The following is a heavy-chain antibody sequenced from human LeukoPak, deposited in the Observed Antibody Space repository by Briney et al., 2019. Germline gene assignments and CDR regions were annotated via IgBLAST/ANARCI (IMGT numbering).Heavy chain of an antibody. V-gene: IGHV3-30*18. J-gene: IGHJ6*04. CDR2: ISYDGSNK. Sequence: GGSLRLSCAASGFTFNSYGMHWVRQAPGKGLEGVAVISYDGSNKYYADSVKGRFTISRDNSKNTLCLQMNSLRAEDTAVYYCAKDLPPYYGMDVWGKGTTVTVSS. CDR3: AKDLPPYYGMDV. CDR1: GFTFNSYG.